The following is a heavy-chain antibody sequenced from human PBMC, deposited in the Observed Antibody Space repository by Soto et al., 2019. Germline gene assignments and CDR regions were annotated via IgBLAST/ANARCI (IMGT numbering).Heavy chain of an antibody. CDR3: ARDQCSSTSCQNWFDP. V-gene: IGHV4-31*03. J-gene: IGHJ5*02. CDR1: GGSISSGGYY. CDR2: IYYSGST. Sequence: SETLSLTCTVSGGSISSGGYYWSWIRQHPGKGLEWIGYIYYSGSTYYNPSLKSRVTISVDTSKNQFSLKLSSVTAADTAVYYCARDQCSSTSCQNWFDPWGQGTLVTVSS. D-gene: IGHD2-2*01.